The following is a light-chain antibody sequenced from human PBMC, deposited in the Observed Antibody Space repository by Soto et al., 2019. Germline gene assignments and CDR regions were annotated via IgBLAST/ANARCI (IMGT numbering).Light chain of an antibody. Sequence: EIVLTQSPGTLSLSPGERATLSCRASQSVSSSYLAWYQQKPGQAPRLLIYGASSRATGIPDRFSGSVSGTDFTLTISRLEPEDFAVYYCQQRVAFGQGTKVEIK. CDR3: QQRVA. CDR1: QSVSSSY. V-gene: IGKV3-20*01. J-gene: IGKJ1*01. CDR2: GAS.